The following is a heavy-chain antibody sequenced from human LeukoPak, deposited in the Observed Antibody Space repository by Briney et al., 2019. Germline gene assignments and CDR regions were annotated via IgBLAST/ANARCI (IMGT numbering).Heavy chain of an antibody. CDR1: RFTFSSYA. V-gene: IGHV3-30*04. Sequence: GGSLRLSCAASRFTFSSYAMHWVGPAPGKGREGVAVISYDGSNKYYADSVKGRFTISRDNSKNTLYLQMNSLRAEDTAVYYCASAGELRYFDWFFDYWGQGTLVTVSS. CDR2: ISYDGSNK. J-gene: IGHJ4*02. D-gene: IGHD3-9*01. CDR3: ASAGELRYFDWFFDY.